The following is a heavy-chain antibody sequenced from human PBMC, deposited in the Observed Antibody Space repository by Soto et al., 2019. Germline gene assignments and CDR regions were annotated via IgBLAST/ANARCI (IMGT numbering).Heavy chain of an antibody. J-gene: IGHJ4*02. V-gene: IGHV1-69*01. CDR1: EGTFNSYA. CDR2: IIPYYNTL. CDR3: AGGASRWYPYYFNS. D-gene: IGHD6-13*01. Sequence: QAQVVQSGAEVRKPGSSVKLSCKASEGTFNSYAIAWVRQAPGQGLEWMGGIIPYYNTLNYAQKFQASVTITADDSTNTVYMELSSLRSDDTAVYFCAGGASRWYPYYFNSWAQGTLVTVSS.